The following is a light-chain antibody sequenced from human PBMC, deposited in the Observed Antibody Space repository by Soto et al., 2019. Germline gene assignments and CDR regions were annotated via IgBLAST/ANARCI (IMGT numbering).Light chain of an antibody. Sequence: EVMLIQSPATLSMSPGERATLSCRASGTVATNLAWYQQKPGQAPRLLISGASTRAAGISDRFRGGGSGTEFTLTITSLRSEDSGTYYCQQYFEWPPMTFGQGTKVDIK. V-gene: IGKV3-15*01. CDR1: GTVATN. J-gene: IGKJ1*01. CDR2: GAS. CDR3: QQYFEWPPMT.